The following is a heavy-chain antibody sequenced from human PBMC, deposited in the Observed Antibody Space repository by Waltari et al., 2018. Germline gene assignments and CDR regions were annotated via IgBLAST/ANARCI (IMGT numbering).Heavy chain of an antibody. CDR3: ARQEIQLRVDY. Sequence: QLQLQESGPGLVKPSETLSLTCTVSGGSISSRSYYGGWIRQPPGKGLEWIGSIYYSGSTYYNPSLKSRVTISVDTSKNQFSLKLSSVTAADTAVYYCARQEIQLRVDYWGQGTLVTVSS. V-gene: IGHV4-39*01. CDR1: GGSISSRSYY. D-gene: IGHD5-18*01. J-gene: IGHJ4*02. CDR2: IYYSGST.